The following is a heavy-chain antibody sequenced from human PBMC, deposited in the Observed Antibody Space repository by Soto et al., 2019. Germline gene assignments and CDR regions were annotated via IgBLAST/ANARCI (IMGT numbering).Heavy chain of an antibody. D-gene: IGHD4-17*01. Sequence: GGSLRLSCAASGFSFSTYAMSWVRQAPGKGLEWVSAISGSGDSTYSADSVRGRFTISGDNSINTLYLQMNNLGNEDTAVYYCAHPRGYGVFDAYDIWGQGTMVTVS. CDR3: AHPRGYGVFDAYDI. CDR2: ISGSGDST. CDR1: GFSFSTYA. V-gene: IGHV3-23*01. J-gene: IGHJ3*02.